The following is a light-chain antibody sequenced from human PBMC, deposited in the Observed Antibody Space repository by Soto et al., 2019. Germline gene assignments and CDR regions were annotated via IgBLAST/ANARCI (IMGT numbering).Light chain of an antibody. CDR2: DAS. V-gene: IGKV1-39*01. J-gene: IGKJ5*01. CDR3: QQSYMDPIT. Sequence: DIQMTQSPSSLSASFGNRVTITWGASQSISTYLNWYQKKKGKAPNLLIYDASRLQSGVPSRFSGSGGGTDFNLSISSVQPEDFATYFCQQSYMDPITFGQGTRLEIK. CDR1: QSISTY.